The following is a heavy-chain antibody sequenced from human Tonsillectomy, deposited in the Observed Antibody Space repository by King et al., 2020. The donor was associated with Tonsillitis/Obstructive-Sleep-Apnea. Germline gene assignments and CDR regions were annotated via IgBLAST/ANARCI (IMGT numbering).Heavy chain of an antibody. CDR3: ARQVDGGNYYYYFDF. CDR1: GGSVSSSSYY. Sequence: QLQESGPGLVKPSETLSLTCTVSGGSVSSSSYYWGWIRQPPGKGLEWIGSVYYSGTTYYNPSLKSRVTISGDTSKNQFSLKMTSVTAADTAVYYCARQVDGGNYYYYFDFWGCGTLVTVSS. D-gene: IGHD4-23*01. J-gene: IGHJ2*01. V-gene: IGHV4-39*01. CDR2: VYYSGTT.